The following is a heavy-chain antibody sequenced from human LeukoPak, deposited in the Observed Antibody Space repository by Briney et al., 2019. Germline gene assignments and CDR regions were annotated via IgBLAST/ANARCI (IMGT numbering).Heavy chain of an antibody. V-gene: IGHV4-38-2*01. J-gene: IGHJ1*01. CDR2: IHHSGIT. Sequence: PSETLSLTCAVSGYSISSDYYWGWIRQPPGRGLEWIGSIHHSGITYCSPSLKSRVTISVDTSKNQFSLKLSSVTAADTAVYYCARHMPIAAAGDEKYFQHWGQGTLVTVPS. CDR3: ARHMPIAAAGDEKYFQH. D-gene: IGHD6-13*01. CDR1: GYSISSDYY.